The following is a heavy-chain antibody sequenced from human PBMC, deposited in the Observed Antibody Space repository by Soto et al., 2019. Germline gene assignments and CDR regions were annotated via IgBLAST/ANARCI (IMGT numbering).Heavy chain of an antibody. CDR2: VSGSGGGT. CDR3: ARIGPYCGGDCYPDFDF. CDR1: GFTFNTYG. V-gene: IGHV3-23*01. D-gene: IGHD2-21*02. J-gene: IGHJ4*02. Sequence: GGSLRLSCAASGFTFNTYGMTWVRQAPGKGLEWVSTVSGSGGGTYYADSVKGRFTISRVNSKNTMYLQMSNLRAEDTAVYFCARIGPYCGGDCYPDFDFWGLGTPVTVS.